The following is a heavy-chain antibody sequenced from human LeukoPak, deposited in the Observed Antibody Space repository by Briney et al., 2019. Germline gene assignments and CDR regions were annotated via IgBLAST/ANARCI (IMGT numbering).Heavy chain of an antibody. Sequence: PSETLSLTCTVSGGSISSYYWSWIRQPPGKGLEWIGYIYNSGSTNYNPSLKSRVTISVDTSKNQFSLKLSSVTAADTAVYYCARRGRVGDCDWGDYRVTDCYWMDVWGQGTTVTVSS. V-gene: IGHV4-59*01. CDR1: GGSISSYY. J-gene: IGHJ6*02. D-gene: IGHD2-21*01. CDR3: ARRGRVGDCDWGDYRVTDCYWMDV. CDR2: IYNSGST.